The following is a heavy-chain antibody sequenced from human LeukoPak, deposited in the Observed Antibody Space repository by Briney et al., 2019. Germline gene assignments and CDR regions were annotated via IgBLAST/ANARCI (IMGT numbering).Heavy chain of an antibody. CDR3: AKDIGGMGAVAFVL. Sequence: GGSLRLSCAASGFTFDDYAMHWVRQAPGKGLEWVSLISGDGGSTYYAASVKGRCTISRNNSKNSLYLQMNSLRTEDTALYYCAKDIGGMGAVAFVLWGQGTMVTVSS. CDR2: ISGDGGST. J-gene: IGHJ3*01. D-gene: IGHD1-26*01. CDR1: GFTFDDYA. V-gene: IGHV3-43*02.